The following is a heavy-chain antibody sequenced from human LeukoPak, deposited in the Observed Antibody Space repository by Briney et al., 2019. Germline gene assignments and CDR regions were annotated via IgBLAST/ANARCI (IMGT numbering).Heavy chain of an antibody. Sequence: GGSLRLSCAASGFTFSNYAMNWVRQAPGKGLEWISGISGSGGRTSYADSMKGRFTISRDNSKNTLYLQMNSLRGEDTAVYYCARDNGDYWGQGTQVTVSS. CDR1: GFTFSNYA. J-gene: IGHJ4*02. CDR2: ISGSGGRT. CDR3: ARDNGDY. V-gene: IGHV3-23*01. D-gene: IGHD2-8*01.